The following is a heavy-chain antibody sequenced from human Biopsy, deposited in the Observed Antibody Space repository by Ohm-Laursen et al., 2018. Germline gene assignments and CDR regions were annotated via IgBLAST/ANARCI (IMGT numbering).Heavy chain of an antibody. CDR3: GNEVHGRDY. D-gene: IGHD2-15*01. CDR2: INQAGTT. Sequence: PSETLSLTCAVFGKTFSDYQWSWIRQPPGQGLEWIGQINQAGTTNYNPSLKSRVSISADASKYGFSLRLTSVTAADTAVYLCGNEVHGRDYWGLGAQVTVSS. J-gene: IGHJ4*02. V-gene: IGHV4-34*08. CDR1: GKTFSDYQ.